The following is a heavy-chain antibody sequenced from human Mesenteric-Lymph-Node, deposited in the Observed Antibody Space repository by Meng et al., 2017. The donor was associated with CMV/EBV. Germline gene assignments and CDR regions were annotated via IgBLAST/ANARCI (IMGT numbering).Heavy chain of an antibody. D-gene: IGHD2-15*01. V-gene: IGHV3-9*01. Sequence: GGSLRLSCAASGFTFDDYAMHWVRQAPGKGLEWVSGISWNSGDRGYADSVKGRFTISRDNAKDSVYLQMNSLRGDDTAVYYCARGASYCSGVNCYPSDAFDIWGPGTMVTVSS. CDR1: GFTFDDYA. CDR3: ARGASYCSGVNCYPSDAFDI. CDR2: ISWNSGDR. J-gene: IGHJ3*02.